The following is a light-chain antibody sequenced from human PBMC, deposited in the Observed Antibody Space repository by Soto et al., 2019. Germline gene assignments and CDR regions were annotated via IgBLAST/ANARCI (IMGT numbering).Light chain of an antibody. Sequence: NFMLTQPHSVSESPGETVTIPCTRSSGNIATNFVQWYQQRPGSSPTTVIYGDNQRPSGVPDRFSGSIDSSSNSASLTISGLKTEDEVDYCCQSYDSSINCVFGGGTKLTVL. CDR1: SGNIATNF. V-gene: IGLV6-57*01. CDR3: QSYDSSINCV. J-gene: IGLJ3*02. CDR2: GDN.